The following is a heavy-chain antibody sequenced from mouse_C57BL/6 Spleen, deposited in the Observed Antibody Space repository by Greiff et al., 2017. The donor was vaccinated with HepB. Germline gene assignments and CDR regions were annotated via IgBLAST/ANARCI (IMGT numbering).Heavy chain of an antibody. Sequence: EVQGVESGGGLVKPGGSLKLSCAASGFTFSSYTMSWVRQTPEKRLEWVATISGGGGNTYYPDSVKGRFTISRDNAKNTLYLQMSSLRSEDTALYYCARQLTGTYFDVWGTGTTVTVSS. CDR2: ISGGGGNT. V-gene: IGHV5-9*01. CDR3: ARQLTGTYFDV. J-gene: IGHJ1*03. CDR1: GFTFSSYT. D-gene: IGHD4-1*01.